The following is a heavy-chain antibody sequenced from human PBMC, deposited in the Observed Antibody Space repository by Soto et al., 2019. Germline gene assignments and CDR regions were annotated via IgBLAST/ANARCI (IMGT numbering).Heavy chain of an antibody. CDR3: ARQASGYYYGWFDP. Sequence: QLLLQESGPGLVKPSETLSLTCTVSGGSILDSTYYWAWIRQSPGKGLEWIGTIFYSGGTFYTPSPKSRVTMSVDTSNNQFSLKLSSVTAAETAVYYCARQASGYYYGWFDPWGQGTLVTVSS. CDR2: IFYSGGT. J-gene: IGHJ5*02. D-gene: IGHD3-22*01. CDR1: GGSILDSTYY. V-gene: IGHV4-39*01.